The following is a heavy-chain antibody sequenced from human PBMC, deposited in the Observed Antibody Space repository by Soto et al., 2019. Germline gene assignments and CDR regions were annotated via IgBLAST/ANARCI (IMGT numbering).Heavy chain of an antibody. Sequence: PSETLSLTCTVSGDSISYYYLNWIRQPPGKGLEWIAHIYYTGITSYNPSLKSRVTISVDTSRNQISLKLGSVTAEDTAVYYCAKETFEWLVLFPHYGMDVWGQGTTVTVSS. CDR1: GDSISYYY. CDR2: IYYTGIT. CDR3: AKETFEWLVLFPHYGMDV. J-gene: IGHJ6*02. D-gene: IGHD6-19*01. V-gene: IGHV4-59*01.